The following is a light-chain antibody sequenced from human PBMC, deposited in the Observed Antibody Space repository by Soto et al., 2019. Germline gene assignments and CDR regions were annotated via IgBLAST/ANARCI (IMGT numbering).Light chain of an antibody. Sequence: EIVLTQSPGTLSLSPGERATLSCRASRSLSSIYLAWYQQKPGQAPRLVVYGASSRATGIPDRFSGSGSGTDFTLTISRLEPEDFAVYYCQQYASSPGTFVQGTKVEFK. CDR1: RSLSSIY. CDR2: GAS. J-gene: IGKJ1*01. CDR3: QQYASSPGT. V-gene: IGKV3-20*01.